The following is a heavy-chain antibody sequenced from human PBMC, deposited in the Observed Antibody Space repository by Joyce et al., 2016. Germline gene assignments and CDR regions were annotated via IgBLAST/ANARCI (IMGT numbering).Heavy chain of an antibody. CDR1: GYSFTNYA. D-gene: IGHD7-27*01. V-gene: IGHV1-3*05. J-gene: IGHJ4*02. CDR3: TRSLPHGDGDKRATDI. Sequence: QVLLVQSGPAQKEPGASMTLSCKTSGYSFTNYALNWVRQAPGQGLEGMGGSHAGSVVTRFSQEFYDGVAITTDTSASTVYMEMRGLTAADTATYYCTRSLPHGDGDKRATDIWGQGTLVTVSS. CDR2: SHAGSVVT.